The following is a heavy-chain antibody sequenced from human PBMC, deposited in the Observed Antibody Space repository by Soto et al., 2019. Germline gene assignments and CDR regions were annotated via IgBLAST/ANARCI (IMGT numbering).Heavy chain of an antibody. CDR1: GYTFTNHY. J-gene: IGHJ4*02. CDR3: ARDGVAGTYYFDY. D-gene: IGHD6-19*01. V-gene: IGHV1-46*01. CDR2: INPSGGST. Sequence: ASVNVSCKASGYTFTNHYMHWVRQAPGQGLEWVGTINPSGGSTSYAQKLQGRVTMTRDTSTSTVYMELSSLRSEDTAVYYCARDGVAGTYYFDYWGQGTLVTVSS.